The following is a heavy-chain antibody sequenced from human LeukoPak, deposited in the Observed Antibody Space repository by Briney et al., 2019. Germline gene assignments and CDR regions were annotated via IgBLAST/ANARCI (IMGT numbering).Heavy chain of an antibody. CDR2: ISGSGGST. CDR3: AKDPNSSWYYYNIPYFFDY. D-gene: IGHD6-13*01. CDR1: GFTFSSYA. V-gene: IGHV3-23*01. J-gene: IGHJ4*02. Sequence: GGSLRLSCAASGFTFSSYAMSWVRQAPGKGLEWVSAISGSGGSTYYADSVKGRFTISRDNSKNTLYLQMNSLRAEDTAVYYCAKDPNSSWYYYNIPYFFDYWGQGTLVTVSS.